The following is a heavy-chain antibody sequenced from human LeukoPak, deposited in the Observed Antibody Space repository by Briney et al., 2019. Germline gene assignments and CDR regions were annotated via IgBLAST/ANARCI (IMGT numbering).Heavy chain of an antibody. CDR3: AKDLFGSGSYEY. CDR2: LRSGGNDK. V-gene: IGHV3-30*02. D-gene: IGHD3-10*01. J-gene: IGHJ4*02. CDR1: GFSFSTAD. Sequence: GGSLRLSCAASGFSFSTADMHWVRQAPGKGLEWVAFLRSGGNDKYYAGSVKGRFTISRDNSKNTLFLQMNSLRAEDTAVYYWAKDLFGSGSYEYWGQGTLVTVSS.